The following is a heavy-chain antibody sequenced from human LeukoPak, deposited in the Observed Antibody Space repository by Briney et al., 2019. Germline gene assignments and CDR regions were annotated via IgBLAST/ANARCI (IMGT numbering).Heavy chain of an antibody. CDR2: FYSRGNT. D-gene: IGHD1-26*01. Sequence: SETLSLTCTVSGASINDYYWSWIQQPPGEGLEWIGYFYSRGNTKYNPSLKSRVTISIDTAKNQFSLKLSSVTPADTAAYYCAGEGGNWFDPWGQGTLVTVSS. CDR1: GASINDYY. J-gene: IGHJ5*02. V-gene: IGHV4-59*01. CDR3: AGEGGNWFDP.